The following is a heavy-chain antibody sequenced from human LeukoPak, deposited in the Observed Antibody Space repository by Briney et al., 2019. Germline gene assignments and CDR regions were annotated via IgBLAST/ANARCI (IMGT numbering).Heavy chain of an antibody. Sequence: GGSLRLSCAASGFTFSSYSMNWVRQAPGKGLEWVSSISSSSSYIYYADSVKGRFTISRDNAKNSLYLQMNSLRDEDTAVYYCARDSSGSSIFDYWGQGTLVTVSS. V-gene: IGHV3-21*01. D-gene: IGHD1-26*01. CDR2: ISSSSSYI. CDR1: GFTFSSYS. J-gene: IGHJ4*02. CDR3: ARDSSGSSIFDY.